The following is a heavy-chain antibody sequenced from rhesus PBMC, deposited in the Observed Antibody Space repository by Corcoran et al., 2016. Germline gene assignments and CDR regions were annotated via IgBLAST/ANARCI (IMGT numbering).Heavy chain of an antibody. CDR3: AKKDSNYLNRFDV. V-gene: IGHV5S1*01. J-gene: IGHJ5-1*01. CDR2: IFPGESAT. CDR1: GYSFTSSW. D-gene: IGHD4-23*01. Sequence: EVQLVQSGAEVKRPGESLRISCKTSGYSFTSSWISWVRQMPGKGLEGRGSIFPGESATRYNPSFRGHVTISADKSISTTYLQWSSLKASDTATYYCAKKDSNYLNRFDVWGPGVLVTVSS.